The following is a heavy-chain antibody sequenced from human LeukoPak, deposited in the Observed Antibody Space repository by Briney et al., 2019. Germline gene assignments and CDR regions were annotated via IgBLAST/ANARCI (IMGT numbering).Heavy chain of an antibody. CDR1: GDSISSSVSY. J-gene: IGHJ6*03. Sequence: SETLSLICIVSGDSISSSVSYWGWIRQPPGKGLEWIGSIYYSGSTYYNPSLKSRVTISVDTSKNQFSLKLSSVTAADTAVYYCARHRGGLELPYYYYMDVWGKGTTVTVSS. CDR2: IYYSGST. CDR3: ARHRGGLELPYYYYMDV. D-gene: IGHD1-7*01. V-gene: IGHV4-39*01.